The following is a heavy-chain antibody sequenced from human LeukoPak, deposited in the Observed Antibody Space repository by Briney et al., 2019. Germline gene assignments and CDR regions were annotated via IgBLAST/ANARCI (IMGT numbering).Heavy chain of an antibody. CDR1: GYTFTNYY. V-gene: IGHV1-46*01. Sequence: VASVKVSCKASGYTFTNYYMHWVRQAPGQGLEWMGVINPNGGGTSYAQKFQGRVTMTRDTSTSTVYMELSSLRSEDTAVYYCAAWGSSSSPLPGTDVWGQGTTVTVSS. CDR3: AAWGSSSSPLPGTDV. J-gene: IGHJ6*02. CDR2: INPNGGGT. D-gene: IGHD6-13*01.